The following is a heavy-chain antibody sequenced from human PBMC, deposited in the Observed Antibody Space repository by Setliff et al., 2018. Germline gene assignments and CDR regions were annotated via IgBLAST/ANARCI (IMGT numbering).Heavy chain of an antibody. CDR1: GNSISSDY. V-gene: IGHV4-4*07. Sequence: SETLSLTCTVSGNSISSDYWSWIRQPAGKGLEWIGRIYTSGNTNHNPSLKSRVTMSVDTSKKQFSLKLSSVTAADTAVYYCARGKGYYYYMDVWGKGTTVTVSS. CDR3: ARGKGYYYYMDV. J-gene: IGHJ6*03. CDR2: IYTSGNT.